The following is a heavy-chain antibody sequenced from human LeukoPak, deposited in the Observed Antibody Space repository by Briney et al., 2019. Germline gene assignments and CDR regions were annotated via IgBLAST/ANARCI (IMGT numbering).Heavy chain of an antibody. J-gene: IGHJ5*02. CDR1: GYTFTGYY. CDR2: ISPYSGVT. V-gene: IGHV1-2*02. D-gene: IGHD3-10*01. CDR3: ARPPGIGDQNRFDT. Sequence: ASVKVSCKASGYTFTGYYMHWVRQAPRQGLEWMGWISPYSGVTNYAQKLQGRVTMPKDTSISTAYMELSRLRSDDTGVYYCARPPGIGDQNRFDTCGQGNLVTVSS.